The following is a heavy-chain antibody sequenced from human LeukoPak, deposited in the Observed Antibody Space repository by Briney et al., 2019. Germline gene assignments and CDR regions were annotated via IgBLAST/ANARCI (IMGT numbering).Heavy chain of an antibody. V-gene: IGHV1-8*01. D-gene: IGHD3-10*01. J-gene: IGHJ3*02. Sequence: ASVKVSCKASGYTFTSYDINWVRQATGQGLEWMGWMNPNSGNTGYAQKFLGRVTMTRNTSISTAYMELSSLRSEDTAVYYCARGNYYGSGSQDAFDIWGQGTMVTVSS. CDR3: ARGNYYGSGSQDAFDI. CDR2: MNPNSGNT. CDR1: GYTFTSYD.